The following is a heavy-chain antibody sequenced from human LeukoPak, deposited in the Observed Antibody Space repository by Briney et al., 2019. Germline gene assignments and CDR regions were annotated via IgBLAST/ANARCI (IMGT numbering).Heavy chain of an antibody. CDR2: IRYDGSNK. CDR1: GFTFSSYG. V-gene: IGHV3-30*02. D-gene: IGHD3-22*01. CDR3: AKDIRRITMIVVGGLDY. J-gene: IGHJ4*02. Sequence: GGSLRLSCAASGFTFSSYGIHWVRQAPGKGLEWVAFIRYDGSNKYYADSVKGRFTISRDNSKNTLYLQMNSLRAEDTAVYYCAKDIRRITMIVVGGLDYWGQGTLVTVSS.